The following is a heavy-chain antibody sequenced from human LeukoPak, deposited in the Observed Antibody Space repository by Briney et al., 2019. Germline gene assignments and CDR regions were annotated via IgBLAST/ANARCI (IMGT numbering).Heavy chain of an antibody. CDR2: MNPNSGNT. Sequence: ASVKVSCKASGYTFTSYDINWVRQATGQGPEWMGWMNPNSGNTGYAQKFQGRVTMTRNTSISTAYMELSSLRSEDTAVYYCARSGSSWYSWFDPWGQGTLVTVSS. CDR1: GYTFTSYD. D-gene: IGHD6-13*01. J-gene: IGHJ5*02. V-gene: IGHV1-8*01. CDR3: ARSGSSWYSWFDP.